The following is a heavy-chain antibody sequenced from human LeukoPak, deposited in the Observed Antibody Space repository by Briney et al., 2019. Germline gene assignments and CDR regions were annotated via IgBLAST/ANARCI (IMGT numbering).Heavy chain of an antibody. CDR2: FHFSGAI. V-gene: IGHV4-39*01. CDR1: GVSITSCSHN. D-gene: IGHD3-22*01. CDR3: ARRYEGSGYAYDY. Sequence: PSETLSLTCTVSGVSITSCSHNYDWIRQPPGKGLEWIGGFHFSGAINYNPSLKSRVTIFVDTSKKQISLKLNSVTAADTAVYYCARRYEGSGYAYDYWGQGILVTVSS. J-gene: IGHJ4*02.